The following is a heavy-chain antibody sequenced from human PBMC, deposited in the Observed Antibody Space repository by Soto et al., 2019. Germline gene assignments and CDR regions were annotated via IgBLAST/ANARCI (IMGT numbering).Heavy chain of an antibody. CDR1: GYTLISYA. CDR2: ITAYNGNT. J-gene: IGHJ6*02. CDR3: ARDFSTTFPWDSATGQYAFLGMEV. V-gene: IGHV1-18*01. Sequence: QVQLVQSGADVKKPGASVKVSCKASGYTLISYAISWVRQVPGQGLEWMGRITAYNGNTDYASKFQDRVTLTTDTTTNTDYIDLRSLTADDTAVYYCARDFSTTFPWDSATGQYAFLGMEVWGQRTKATV. D-gene: IGHD1-26*01.